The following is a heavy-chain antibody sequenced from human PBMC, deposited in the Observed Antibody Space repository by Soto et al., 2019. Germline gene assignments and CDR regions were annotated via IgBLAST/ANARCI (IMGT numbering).Heavy chain of an antibody. CDR1: GYTFSDYY. J-gene: IGHJ5*02. CDR3: AREMGVIGAPGYTWFDP. CDR2: INPSSGGT. D-gene: IGHD6-13*01. Sequence: ASVKVSCKASGYTFSDYYVHWVREAPGQGLEWMGWINPSSGGTIYTQRFQGRVTMTRDTSINTVYMELSRLTSDDTAVYYCAREMGVIGAPGYTWFDPWGQGALVTVSS. V-gene: IGHV1-2*02.